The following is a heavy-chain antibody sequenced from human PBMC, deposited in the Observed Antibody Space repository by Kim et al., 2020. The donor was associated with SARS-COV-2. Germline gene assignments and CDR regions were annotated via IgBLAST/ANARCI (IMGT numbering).Heavy chain of an antibody. CDR1: GGSISSYY. V-gene: IGHV4-59*13. CDR3: ARVRYCSSTSCHMVFDY. CDR2: IYYSGST. Sequence: SETLSLTCTVSGGSISSYYWSWIRQPPGKGLEWIGYIYYSGSTNYNPSLKSRVTISVDTSKNQFSLKLSSVTAADTAVYYCARVRYCSSTSCHMVFDYWGQGTLVTVSS. J-gene: IGHJ4*02. D-gene: IGHD2-2*02.